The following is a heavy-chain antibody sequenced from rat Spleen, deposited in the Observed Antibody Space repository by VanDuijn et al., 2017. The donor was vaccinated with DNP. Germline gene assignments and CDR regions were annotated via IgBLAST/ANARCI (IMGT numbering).Heavy chain of an antibody. V-gene: IGHV5-7*01. CDR3: ARPDY. Sequence: EVQLVESGGGLVQPGRSLKLSCAGSGFTFSDYNMAWVRQAPKKGLEWVATISDDGNSTYYGDSVKGRFTISRNNAKSTLYLQMDSLRSEDTATYYCARPDYWGQGVMVTVSS. CDR2: ISDDGNST. J-gene: IGHJ2*01. CDR1: GFTFSDYN.